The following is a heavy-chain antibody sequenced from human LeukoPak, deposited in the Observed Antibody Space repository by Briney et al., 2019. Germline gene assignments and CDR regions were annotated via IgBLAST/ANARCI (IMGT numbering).Heavy chain of an antibody. CDR2: IYHSGST. Sequence: SETLSLTCTVSGYSISSGYYWGWLRQPPGKGLEWIGSIYHSGSTYYNPSLKSRVTISVDTSKNQFSLKLSSVTAADTAVYYCARDLAWAGIAVAGPFRKIGAFDIWGQGTMVTVSS. CDR3: ARDLAWAGIAVAGPFRKIGAFDI. V-gene: IGHV4-38-2*02. CDR1: GYSISSGYY. J-gene: IGHJ3*02. D-gene: IGHD6-19*01.